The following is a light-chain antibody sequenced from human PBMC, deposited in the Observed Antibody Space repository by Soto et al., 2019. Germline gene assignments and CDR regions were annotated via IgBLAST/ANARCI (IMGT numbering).Light chain of an antibody. CDR3: SSYTTPSPVI. V-gene: IGLV2-14*03. Sequence: QSALTQNASVSGSPGQSITISCTGTSSDIGAYNYVSWYQQHPGKAPKLMIYDVSSRPSGLSNRFSGSKSGNTASLTISGLKAEDEADYYCSSYTTPSPVIFGGGTKLTVL. CDR1: SSDIGAYNY. J-gene: IGLJ2*01. CDR2: DVS.